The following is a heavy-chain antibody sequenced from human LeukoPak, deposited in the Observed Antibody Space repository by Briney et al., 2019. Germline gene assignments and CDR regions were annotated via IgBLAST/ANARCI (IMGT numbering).Heavy chain of an antibody. CDR2: IGGSDGST. Sequence: GGSLRLSCAASGFTFSSYAMSWVRQAPGTGLEWVSAIGGSDGSTYYADSVKGRFTISRDNSKDTLYLQMNSLRVEDTATYYCAKRDSSGSYPYYFDYWGQGTLVTVSS. CDR1: GFTFSSYA. CDR3: AKRDSSGSYPYYFDY. J-gene: IGHJ4*02. V-gene: IGHV3-23*01. D-gene: IGHD3-22*01.